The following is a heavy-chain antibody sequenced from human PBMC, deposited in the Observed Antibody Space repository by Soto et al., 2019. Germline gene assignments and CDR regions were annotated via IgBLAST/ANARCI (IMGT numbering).Heavy chain of an antibody. Sequence: ASVKVSCTASGDAFTSYAMHWLRQAPGQRLEWMGWINAGNGNTKYSQKFQGRVTITRDTSASTAYMELSSMRSEDTAVYYCSRGSVYGGDYWGQGTLVTVSS. J-gene: IGHJ4*02. CDR3: SRGSVYGGDY. CDR2: INAGNGNT. D-gene: IGHD4-17*01. V-gene: IGHV1-3*01. CDR1: GDAFTSYA.